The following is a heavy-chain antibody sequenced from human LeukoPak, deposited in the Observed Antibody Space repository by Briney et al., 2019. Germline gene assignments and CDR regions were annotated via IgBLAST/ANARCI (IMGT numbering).Heavy chain of an antibody. Sequence: ASVKVSCKASGYTFTGYYMHWVRQAPGQGLEWMGWMNPNSGNTGYAQKFQGRVTITRNTSISTAYMELSSLRSEDTAVYYCARNSAWRGSYRTEDYYYYMDVWGKGTTVTVSS. J-gene: IGHJ6*03. V-gene: IGHV1-8*03. D-gene: IGHD1-26*01. CDR2: MNPNSGNT. CDR3: ARNSAWRGSYRTEDYYYYMDV. CDR1: GYTFTGYY.